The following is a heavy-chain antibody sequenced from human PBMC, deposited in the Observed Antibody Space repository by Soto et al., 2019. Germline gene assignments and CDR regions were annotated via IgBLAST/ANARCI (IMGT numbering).Heavy chain of an antibody. V-gene: IGHV3-23*01. CDR1: GFTFSNYG. CDR2: ITNTGGGT. Sequence: EVQLLESGGGLVQPGGSLRLSCAASGFTFSNYGMTWVRQAPGKGLEWVSGITNTGGGTYYADSVKGRFTISRDNAKTTLYLQMNTLRAEDTAIYYCTKQFRLNEYWGQGTLVTVS. J-gene: IGHJ4*02. D-gene: IGHD1-1*01. CDR3: TKQFRLNEY.